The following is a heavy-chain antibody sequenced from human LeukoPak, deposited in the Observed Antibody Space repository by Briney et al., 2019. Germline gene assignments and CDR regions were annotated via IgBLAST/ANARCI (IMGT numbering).Heavy chain of an antibody. D-gene: IGHD1-7*01. CDR3: ARAGTGSKENWFDP. Sequence: GGSLRLSCAASGFTFSSYSMNWVRQAPGKGLEWVSSISSSSSYIYYADSVKGRFTISRDNAKNSLYLQMNSLRAEDTAVYYCARAGTGSKENWFDPWGQGTLVTVSS. V-gene: IGHV3-21*01. CDR2: ISSSSSYI. CDR1: GFTFSSYS. J-gene: IGHJ5*02.